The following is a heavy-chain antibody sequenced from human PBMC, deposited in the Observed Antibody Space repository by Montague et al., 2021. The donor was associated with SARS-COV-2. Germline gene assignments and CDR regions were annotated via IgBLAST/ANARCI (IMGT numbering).Heavy chain of an antibody. J-gene: IGHJ4*02. D-gene: IGHD2-2*01. CDR3: ARHLAISGPAAVSDY. CDR2: IHYSGIT. Sequence: SETLSLTCTVSGDSISSGYFYRGWIRQPPGKGLKWVGTIHYSGITYYNPSLKSRVTISVDTSRNQFSLKLSSVTAADTAIYYCARHLAISGPAAVSDYWGQGTLVTVSS. CDR1: GDSISSGYFY. V-gene: IGHV4-39*01.